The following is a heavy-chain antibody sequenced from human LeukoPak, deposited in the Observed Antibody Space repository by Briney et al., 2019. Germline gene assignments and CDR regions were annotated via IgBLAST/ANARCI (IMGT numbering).Heavy chain of an antibody. CDR1: GYTFTGYY. Sequence: ASVKVSCKASGYTFTGYYMHWVRQAPGQGLEWMGWINPNSGGTNYAQKLQGRLTMTRDSSTSTIYMELSSLRSDDTAVYYCGREMLSYGDCIDYWGQGTLVTVSS. D-gene: IGHD4-17*01. J-gene: IGHJ4*02. CDR2: INPNSGGT. V-gene: IGHV1-2*02. CDR3: GREMLSYGDCIDY.